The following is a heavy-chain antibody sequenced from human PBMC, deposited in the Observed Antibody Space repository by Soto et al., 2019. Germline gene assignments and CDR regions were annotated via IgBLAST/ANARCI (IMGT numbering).Heavy chain of an antibody. CDR1: GYTFTSYG. D-gene: IGHD3-16*02. J-gene: IGHJ5*02. Sequence: QVQLVQSGAEVKKPGASVKVSCKASGYTFTSYGISWVRQAPGQGLEWMGWISAYNGNTNYAQKLQGRVTMTTDTATSTAYMELRSLRSDDTAVYYCARGGLMITFGGVIGNWFDPWGQGTLVTVSS. V-gene: IGHV1-18*01. CDR2: ISAYNGNT. CDR3: ARGGLMITFGGVIGNWFDP.